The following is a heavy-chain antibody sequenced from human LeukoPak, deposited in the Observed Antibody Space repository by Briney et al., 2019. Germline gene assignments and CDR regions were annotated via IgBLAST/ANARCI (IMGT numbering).Heavy chain of an antibody. D-gene: IGHD2-8*01. V-gene: IGHV1-18*01. Sequence: AVTLSFTCAAYTFIICGIGLVRQAPGPGLELLGWMSAYNGNTNYAQKVKGRVTMTTETSTSTAYMELRSLRSDDTAVYYCARDVTVYAILSYYYGMDVWGQGTTVTVSS. CDR2: MSAYNGNT. CDR3: ARDVTVYAILSYYYGMDV. J-gene: IGHJ6*02. CDR1: AYTFIICG.